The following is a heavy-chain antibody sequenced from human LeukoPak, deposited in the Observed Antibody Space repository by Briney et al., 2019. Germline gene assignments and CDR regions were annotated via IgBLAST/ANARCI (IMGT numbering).Heavy chain of an antibody. V-gene: IGHV3-33*01. D-gene: IGHD3-22*01. Sequence: GGSLRLSCAASGFTFSNYGMHWVRQAPGKGLEWVALIWYDGTNKYYADSVKGRFTISRDNSKNTLYLQMNSLRAEDTAVYSCARDRRAYYYDNSDYLDSWGQGTLVTVSS. CDR1: GFTFSNYG. CDR3: ARDRRAYYYDNSDYLDS. CDR2: IWYDGTNK. J-gene: IGHJ4*02.